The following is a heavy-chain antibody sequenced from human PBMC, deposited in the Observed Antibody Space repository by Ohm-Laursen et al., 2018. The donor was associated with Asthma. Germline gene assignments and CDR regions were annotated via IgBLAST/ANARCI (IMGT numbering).Heavy chain of an antibody. CDR1: GFTFSSYA. CDR2: ISGSDGTT. D-gene: IGHD3-22*01. Sequence: SLRLSCTASGFTFSSYAMSWVRQAPGKGLEWVSAISGSDGTTYYVDSVKGRFTISRDNSKNTLYLQMNSLRAEDTAVYYCAKADELYYDSSGYYYVSEYFQHWGQGTLVTVSS. V-gene: IGHV3-23*01. CDR3: AKADELYYDSSGYYYVSEYFQH. J-gene: IGHJ1*01.